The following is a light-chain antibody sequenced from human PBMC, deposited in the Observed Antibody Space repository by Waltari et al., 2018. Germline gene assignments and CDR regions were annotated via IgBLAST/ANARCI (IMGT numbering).Light chain of an antibody. J-gene: IGLJ2*01. CDR2: SNN. V-gene: IGLV1-44*01. Sequence: QSVLTQPPSASGTPGQRVTISCSGSSPNIGSNTVNWSQHLPGTAPKLLIYSNNQRPSGVPDRFSGSKSGTSASLAISGLQSEDEADYYCAAWDDSLNGRVFGGGTKLTVL. CDR3: AAWDDSLNGRV. CDR1: SPNIGSNT.